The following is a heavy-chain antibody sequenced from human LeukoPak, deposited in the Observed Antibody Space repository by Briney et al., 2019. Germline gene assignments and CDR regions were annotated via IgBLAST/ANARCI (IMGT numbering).Heavy chain of an antibody. D-gene: IGHD3-10*01. CDR1: GFTFSSYS. J-gene: IGHJ4*02. CDR2: ISSSSSTI. Sequence: GGSLRLSCAASGFTFSSYSMNWVRQAPGKGLEWVSYISSSSSTIYYADSVKGRFTISRDNAKNSLYLQMNSLRAEDTAVYYCARDDEIRFGELFPFDYWGQGTLVTVSS. CDR3: ARDDEIRFGELFPFDY. V-gene: IGHV3-48*04.